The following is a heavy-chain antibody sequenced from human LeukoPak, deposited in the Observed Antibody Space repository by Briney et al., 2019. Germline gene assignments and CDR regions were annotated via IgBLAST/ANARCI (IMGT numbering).Heavy chain of an antibody. CDR1: GGSISRSGYY. J-gene: IGHJ6*02. V-gene: IGHV4-31*03. CDR2: IYYSGST. D-gene: IGHD2/OR15-2a*01. CDR3: ARVGNSYGMGV. Sequence: SETLSLTCTVSGGSISRSGYYWSWIRQHPGKGLEWIGYIYYSGSTYYNPSLKSRVTISVDTSKNQFSLKLSSVTAADTAVYYCARVGNSYGMGVWGQGTTVTVSS.